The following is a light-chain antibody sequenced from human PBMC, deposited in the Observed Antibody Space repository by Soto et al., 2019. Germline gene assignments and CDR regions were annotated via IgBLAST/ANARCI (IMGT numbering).Light chain of an antibody. Sequence: EIMMTQCSATLSVSPGESVILSCPAPQSVSSNLAWYQHKPGQAPRLLIYGTSTRVTGIPARFSGSGFGTEFTLTISSLQSEDFALYYCQQYNFWSETFGQGTKVDI. CDR3: QQYNFWSET. CDR1: QSVSSN. J-gene: IGKJ1*01. V-gene: IGKV3-15*01. CDR2: GTS.